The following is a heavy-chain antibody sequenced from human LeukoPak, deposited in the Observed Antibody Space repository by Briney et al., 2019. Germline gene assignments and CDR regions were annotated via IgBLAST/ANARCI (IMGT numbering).Heavy chain of an antibody. CDR3: ARDRIVVVTGYGMDV. CDR1: GFTFSSYG. Sequence: GGSLRLSCAASGFTFSSYGMHWVRQAPGKGLEWVAVIWFDGSNKYYADSVKGRFTISRDNSKNTLYLQMNSLRAEDTAVYYCARDRIVVVTGYGMDVWGQGTTVTVSS. CDR2: IWFDGSNK. J-gene: IGHJ6*02. V-gene: IGHV3-33*01. D-gene: IGHD2-21*02.